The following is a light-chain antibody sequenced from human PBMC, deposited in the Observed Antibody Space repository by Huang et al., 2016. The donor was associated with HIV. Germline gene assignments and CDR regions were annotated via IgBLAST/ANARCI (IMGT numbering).Light chain of an antibody. Sequence: ILMTQSPATLSVSLGARGTLSCRASQSIGSNLAWYQQKLGQAPRLLIYAATTGASCIPAKFGGSGSVTEFTRTISSLQCDDFAVYYCQQYNNWPPWLTCGGGTKVGIK. CDR3: QQYNNWPPWLT. J-gene: IGKJ4*01. CDR1: QSIGSN. CDR2: AAT. V-gene: IGKV3-15*01.